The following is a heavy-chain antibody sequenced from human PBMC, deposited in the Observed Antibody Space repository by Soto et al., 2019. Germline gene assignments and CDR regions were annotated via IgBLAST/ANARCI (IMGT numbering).Heavy chain of an antibody. D-gene: IGHD1-26*01. CDR2: IRYDGSNI. CDR1: GLIFSGHG. V-gene: IGHV3-33*01. Sequence: QVQLVESGGGVVQPGTSLRLSCAASGLIFSGHGMHWVRQAPGKGLQWVAVIRYDGSNIYYADSVKGRFTISRDNSQNTLYLQMNSLRAEDTAVYYCARDGVGATTFFGYFDYWGQGALVTVS. CDR3: ARDGVGATTFFGYFDY. J-gene: IGHJ4*02.